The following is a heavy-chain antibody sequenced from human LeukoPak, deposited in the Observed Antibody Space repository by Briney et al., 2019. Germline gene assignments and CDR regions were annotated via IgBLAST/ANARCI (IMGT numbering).Heavy chain of an antibody. CDR3: AGKGYSYGFGYFDY. V-gene: IGHV4-34*01. CDR2: INHSGST. D-gene: IGHD5-18*01. J-gene: IGHJ4*02. Sequence: SETLSLTCAVYGGSFNDYYWNWIRQPPGKGLEWIGEINHSGSTNYNPSLKSRVTISVDTSKNQFSLKLSSVTAADTAVYYCAGKGYSYGFGYFDYWGQGTLVTVSS. CDR1: GGSFNDYY.